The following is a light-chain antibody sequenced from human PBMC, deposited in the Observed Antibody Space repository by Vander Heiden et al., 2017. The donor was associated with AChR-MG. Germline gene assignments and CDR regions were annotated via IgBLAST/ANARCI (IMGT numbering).Light chain of an antibody. CDR2: VAS. V-gene: IGKV3-15*01. J-gene: IGKJ1*01. Sequence: EIVMTQSPATLSVSPGDRAKRACRASQSASRNLAWYQQKPGQAPRLLIFVASTRATGIPARFSGSGSGTEFTLTISSLQSEDVAVYYCQQYNSWPRTFGQGTKVEIK. CDR3: QQYNSWPRT. CDR1: QSASRN.